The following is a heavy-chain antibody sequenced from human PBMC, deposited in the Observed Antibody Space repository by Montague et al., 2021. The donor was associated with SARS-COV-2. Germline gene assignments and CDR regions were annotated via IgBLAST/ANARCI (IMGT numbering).Heavy chain of an antibody. J-gene: IGHJ4*02. CDR3: AKDRKDYRTGLTLWGFDY. V-gene: IGHV3-23*03. Sequence: SLRLSCAASGFIFRNYAMSWVRQAPGKGLEWISVLYKDDRTTEYADSVGGRFTISRDDSKSTLYLQMNSLRAEDTAVYYCAKDRKDYRTGLTLWGFDYWGQGTLVTVSS. CDR2: LYKDDRTT. CDR1: GFIFRNYA. D-gene: IGHD3/OR15-3a*01.